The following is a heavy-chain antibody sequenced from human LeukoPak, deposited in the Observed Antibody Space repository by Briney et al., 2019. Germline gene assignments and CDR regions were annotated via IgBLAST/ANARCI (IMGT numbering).Heavy chain of an antibody. Sequence: PGGSLRLSCAATGFTFSNYAIQWGRQAPGKGLEWVAFISDDGSRQHYADSVKGRFTISRDNSKNTLFLQMNSLRAEDTALYYCARVGGNSQTDYWGQGTLVTVSS. V-gene: IGHV3-30-3*01. J-gene: IGHJ4*02. CDR3: ARVGGNSQTDY. CDR1: GFTFSNYA. CDR2: ISDDGSRQ. D-gene: IGHD4-23*01.